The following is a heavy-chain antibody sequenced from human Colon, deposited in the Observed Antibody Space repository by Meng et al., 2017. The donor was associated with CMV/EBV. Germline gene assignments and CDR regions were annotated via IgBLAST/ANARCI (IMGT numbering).Heavy chain of an antibody. Sequence: SETLSLTCTVSGGSISTYYWSWIRQPPGKGLEWIGYIYYSGSTNYNPSLKSRVTISVDTSKNQFSLKLSSVTAAGTAVYYCARSGYDFWGGYYNMYYFDYWGQGTLVTVSS. J-gene: IGHJ4*02. V-gene: IGHV4-59*01. CDR1: GGSISTYY. CDR2: IYYSGST. D-gene: IGHD3-3*01. CDR3: ARSGYDFWGGYYNMYYFDY.